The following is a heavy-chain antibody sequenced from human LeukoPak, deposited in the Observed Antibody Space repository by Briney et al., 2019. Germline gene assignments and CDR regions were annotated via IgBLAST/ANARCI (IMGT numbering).Heavy chain of an antibody. CDR1: GYTFTSYY. CDR3: AIVGYDNSGRHRYAFDI. CDR2: INPNNGNT. V-gene: IGHV1-18*04. D-gene: IGHD3-22*01. J-gene: IGHJ3*02. Sequence: ASVKVSCKASGYTFTSYYMYWVRQAPGQGLEWMGWINPNNGNTNYVQKLQGRVTMTTDTSTSTAYMELRSLRSDDTAVYYCAIVGYDNSGRHRYAFDIWGQGTMVTVSS.